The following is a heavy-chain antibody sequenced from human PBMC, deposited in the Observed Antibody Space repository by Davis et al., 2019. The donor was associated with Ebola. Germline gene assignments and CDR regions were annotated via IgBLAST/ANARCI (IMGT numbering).Heavy chain of an antibody. D-gene: IGHD4-17*01. V-gene: IGHV3-30*18. CDR2: ISYDGSNK. Sequence: GESLKISCAASGFTFSSYGMHWVRQAPGKGLEWVAVISYDGSNKYYADSVKGRFTISRDNSKNTLYLQMNSLRAEDTAVYYCAKDGDYGDLDYWGQGTLVTVSS. J-gene: IGHJ4*02. CDR3: AKDGDYGDLDY. CDR1: GFTFSSYG.